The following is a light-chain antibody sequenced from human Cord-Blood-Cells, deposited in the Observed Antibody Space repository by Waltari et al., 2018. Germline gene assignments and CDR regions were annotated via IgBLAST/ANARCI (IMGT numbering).Light chain of an antibody. Sequence: DIQMTQSPSSLSASLGDRVTITCRASQSISSYLNWYQQKPGKAPKLLIYAACSLQSGVPSRFSGSGSGTDFTLTISSLQPAAFATYYCQQRNSTPLVGGGTKVETK. CDR1: QSISSY. J-gene: IGKJ4*01. CDR3: QQRNSTPL. CDR2: AAC. V-gene: IGKV1-39*01.